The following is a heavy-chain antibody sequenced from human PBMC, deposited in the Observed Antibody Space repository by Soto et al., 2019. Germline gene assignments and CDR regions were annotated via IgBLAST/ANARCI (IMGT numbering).Heavy chain of an antibody. V-gene: IGHV4-30-2*01. CDR2: IYHSGTS. Sequence: SETLSLTCAVSGDSISSGGVSWSWIRQPPGKGLEWIGYIYHSGTSFYNPSLKSRVTISVDTSKNQFSLKLSSVTAADTAVYYCARRYSSAFDIWGQGTMVTVS. CDR3: ARRYSSAFDI. CDR1: GDSISSGGVS. D-gene: IGHD6-13*01. J-gene: IGHJ3*02.